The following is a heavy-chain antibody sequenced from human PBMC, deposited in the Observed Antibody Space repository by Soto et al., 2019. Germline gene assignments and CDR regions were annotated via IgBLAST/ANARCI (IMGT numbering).Heavy chain of an antibody. CDR1: GFTFSSYS. CDR3: ARDPHYYDSSGYYGYYYGMDV. Sequence: GGSLRLSCAASGFTFSSYSMNWVRQAPGKGLEWVSYISSSSSTIYYADSVKGRFTISRDNAKNSLYLPMNSLRDEDTAVYYGARDPHYYDSSGYYGYYYGMDVWGQGTTVTVSS. V-gene: IGHV3-48*02. D-gene: IGHD3-22*01. J-gene: IGHJ6*02. CDR2: ISSSSSTI.